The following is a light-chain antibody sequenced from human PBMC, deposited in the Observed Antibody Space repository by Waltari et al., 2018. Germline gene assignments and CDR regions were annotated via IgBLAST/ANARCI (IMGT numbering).Light chain of an antibody. V-gene: IGLV3-1*01. J-gene: IGLJ3*02. CDR2: QDN. Sequence: SYELTQPTSVSVSPGQPASITCPGDNLGEKYACWYQQKPGQSPVLFISQDNKRPSGISERFSGSNSGNTATLTISGTQAMDEADYYCQAWDSSTAVFGGGTRLTVL. CDR1: NLGEKY. CDR3: QAWDSSTAV.